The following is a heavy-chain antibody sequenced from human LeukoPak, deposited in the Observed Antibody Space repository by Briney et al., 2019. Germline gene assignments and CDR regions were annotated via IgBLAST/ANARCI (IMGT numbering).Heavy chain of an antibody. CDR1: GFTFSSYA. V-gene: IGHV3-23*01. D-gene: IGHD6-13*01. CDR3: AKSWGIAAAGRGQYFDY. Sequence: PGGSLRLSCAASGFTFSSYAMSWVRQAPGKGLEWVSAISGSGGSTYYADSVKGRFTISRDNSKNTLYLQMNGLRAEDTAVYYCAKSWGIAAAGRGQYFDYWGQGTLVTVSS. CDR2: ISGSGGST. J-gene: IGHJ4*02.